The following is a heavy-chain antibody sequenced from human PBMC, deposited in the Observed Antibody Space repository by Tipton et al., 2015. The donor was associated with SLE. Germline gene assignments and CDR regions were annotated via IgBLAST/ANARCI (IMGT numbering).Heavy chain of an antibody. D-gene: IGHD3-10*01. CDR1: GGSISSSRYY. J-gene: IGHJ4*02. Sequence: TLSLTCTVSGGSISSSRYYWGWIRQPPGKGLEWIGSIYHSGTAYYNPSLKSRVTISVDTSKNQFSLKLSSVTAADTAVYYCARNPYYYGSGLDYWGQGTLVTVSS. V-gene: IGHV4-39*07. CDR3: ARNPYYYGSGLDY. CDR2: IYHSGTA.